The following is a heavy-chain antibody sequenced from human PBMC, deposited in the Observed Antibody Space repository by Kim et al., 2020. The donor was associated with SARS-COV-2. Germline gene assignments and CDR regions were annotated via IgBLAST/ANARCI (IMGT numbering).Heavy chain of an antibody. CDR1: GFTFSSYG. CDR2: ISYDGSNK. D-gene: IGHD3-3*01. Sequence: GGSLRLSCAASGFTFSSYGMHWVRQAPGKGLEWVAVISYDGSNKYYADSVKGRFTISRDNSKNTLYLQMNSLRAEDTAVYYCAKAAGITEVTMVGVVNCYGMDVGGRETTVTVSS. CDR3: AKAAGITEVTMVGVVNCYGMDV. J-gene: IGHJ6*02. V-gene: IGHV3-30*18.